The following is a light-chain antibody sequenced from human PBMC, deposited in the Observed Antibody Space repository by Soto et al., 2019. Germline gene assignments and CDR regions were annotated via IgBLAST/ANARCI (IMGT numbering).Light chain of an antibody. CDR1: SSDVGGYNY. CDR3: SSYTSSSTLYVV. CDR2: EVS. J-gene: IGLJ2*01. V-gene: IGLV2-14*01. Sequence: QSVLTQPASVSGSPGHSITISCTGTSSDVGGYNYVSWYQQHPGKAPKLMIYEVSNRPSGVSNRFSGSKSGNTASLTISGLQAEDEADYYCSSYTSSSTLYVVFGGGTKVTVL.